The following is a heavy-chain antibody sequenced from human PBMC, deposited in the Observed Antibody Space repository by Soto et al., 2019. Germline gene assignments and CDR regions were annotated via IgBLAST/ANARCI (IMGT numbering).Heavy chain of an antibody. V-gene: IGHV4-31*03. CDR1: GGSISSGGYY. J-gene: IGHJ4*02. CDR3: ARASDTAFDY. Sequence: SATLSLTCTVSGGSISSGGYYWSWIRQHPGKGLEWIGYIYYSGSTYYNPSLKSRVTISVDTSKNQFSLKLSSVTAADTAVYYCARASDTAFDYWGQGTLVTVSS. CDR2: IYYSGST. D-gene: IGHD5-18*01.